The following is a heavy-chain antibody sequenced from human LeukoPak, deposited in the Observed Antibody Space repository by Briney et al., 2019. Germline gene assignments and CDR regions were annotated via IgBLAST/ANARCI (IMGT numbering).Heavy chain of an antibody. J-gene: IGHJ6*03. CDR3: ARARVAAKSGYMDV. CDR1: GFTFSSYG. V-gene: IGHV3-23*01. CDR2: ISGSGGST. D-gene: IGHD2-15*01. Sequence: GVSLRLSCTASGFTFSSYGMSWVRQAPGKGLEWVSAISGSGGSTYYADSVKGRFTIVRDNSKNTLYLQMGSLRDEDLAVYYCARARVAAKSGYMDVWGTGTTVTISS.